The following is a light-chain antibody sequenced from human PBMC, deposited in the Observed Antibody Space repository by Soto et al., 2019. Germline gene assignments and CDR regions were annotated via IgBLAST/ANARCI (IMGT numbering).Light chain of an antibody. CDR1: QSISSW. V-gene: IGKV1-5*01. CDR2: DAS. CDR3: QRP. J-gene: IGKJ4*01. Sequence: DIQMTQSPSTLSASVGDRVTITCRASQSISSWLAWNQQKPGKAPKVLIYDASSLESGVPSRFSGSGSGTEFTLPISSLRHDDFATDFCQRPFGGGTKVEIK.